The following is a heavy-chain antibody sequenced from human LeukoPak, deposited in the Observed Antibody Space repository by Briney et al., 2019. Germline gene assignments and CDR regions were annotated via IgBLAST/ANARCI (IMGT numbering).Heavy chain of an antibody. CDR2: ISYDGSNK. CDR3: ARETGGDPRENYFDY. Sequence: PGRSLRLSCAASGFTFSSYAMHWVRQAPGKGLEWVAVISYDGSNKYYADSVKGRFTISRDNSKNTLYLQMNSLRAEDTAVYYCARETGGDPRENYFDYWGQGTLVTVSS. CDR1: GFTFSSYA. J-gene: IGHJ4*02. V-gene: IGHV3-30*04. D-gene: IGHD4-17*01.